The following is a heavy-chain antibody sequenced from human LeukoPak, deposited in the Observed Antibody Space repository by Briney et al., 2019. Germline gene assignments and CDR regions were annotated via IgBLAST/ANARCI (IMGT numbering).Heavy chain of an antibody. Sequence: PSETLSLTCTVSGGSISNYHWSWIRQPAGKGLEWIGQIHTSGSTNYNPPLKSRVTMPIDTPENQVSLTIRSVTAADTAIYYCARRDISTGWSFDYWGQGTLVTVSS. CDR1: GGSISNYH. V-gene: IGHV4-4*07. CDR2: IHTSGST. CDR3: ARRDISTGWSFDY. D-gene: IGHD6-19*01. J-gene: IGHJ4*02.